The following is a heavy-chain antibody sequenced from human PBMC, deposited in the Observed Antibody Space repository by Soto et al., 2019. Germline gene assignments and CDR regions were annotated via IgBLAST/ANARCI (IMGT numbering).Heavy chain of an antibody. D-gene: IGHD6-13*01. J-gene: IGHJ3*02. CDR1: GFTFSSYA. CDR2: ISGSGGST. Sequence: EVQLLESGGGLVQPGGSLRLSCAASGFTFSSYAMSWVRQAPGKGLEWVSAISGSGGSTYYADSVKGRFTISRDNSKNTLYLQMNSLRAEDTAVYYCAKSGHLTLRTAAGDDAFDIWGQGTTVTVSP. CDR3: AKSGHLTLRTAAGDDAFDI. V-gene: IGHV3-23*01.